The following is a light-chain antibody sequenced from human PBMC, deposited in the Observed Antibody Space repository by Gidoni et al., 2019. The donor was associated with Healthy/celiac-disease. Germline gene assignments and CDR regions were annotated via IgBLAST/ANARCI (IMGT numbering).Light chain of an antibody. CDR2: KAS. CDR1: QSISSW. J-gene: IGKJ2*01. Sequence: DIQMTQSPSTLSASAGDRVTITCRASQSISSWLAWYQQKPGKAPKLLIYKASSLESGVPSRFSGSGSGTEFTLTISSLQPDDFATYYCQQYNSYPYTFGQXTKLEIK. V-gene: IGKV1-5*03. CDR3: QQYNSYPYT.